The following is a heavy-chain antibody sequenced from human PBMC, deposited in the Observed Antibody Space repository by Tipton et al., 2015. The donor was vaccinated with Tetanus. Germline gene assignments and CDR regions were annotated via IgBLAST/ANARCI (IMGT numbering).Heavy chain of an antibody. D-gene: IGHD3-10*01. J-gene: IGHJ3*02. CDR3: ARWGGASGSTNLYAFDI. CDR2: VFHSGST. CDR1: GASIRSNY. Sequence: TLSLTCNVSGASIRSNYWTWIRQPPGKGLEWIGYVFHSGSTKYNPSLKSRVTISVDTSKNQFSLKLRSVTAADTAVYYCARWGGASGSTNLYAFDIWGQGTMVIVSS. V-gene: IGHV4-59*01.